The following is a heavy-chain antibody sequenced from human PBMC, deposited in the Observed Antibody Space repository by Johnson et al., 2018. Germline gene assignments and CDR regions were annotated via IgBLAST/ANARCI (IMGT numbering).Heavy chain of an antibody. J-gene: IGHJ3*02. CDR3: AGDEGDIVVVVAASPRVASAFDI. V-gene: IGHV3-30-3*01. Sequence: QVQLVQSGGGVVQPGRSLRLSCAASGFTFSSYAMHWVRQAPGKGLEWVAVISYDGSNKYYADSVKGRFTISRDNSKNTLYLQVNSLRAEDTAVYYCAGDEGDIVVVVAASPRVASAFDIWGQGTMVTVSS. D-gene: IGHD2-15*01. CDR1: GFTFSSYA. CDR2: ISYDGSNK.